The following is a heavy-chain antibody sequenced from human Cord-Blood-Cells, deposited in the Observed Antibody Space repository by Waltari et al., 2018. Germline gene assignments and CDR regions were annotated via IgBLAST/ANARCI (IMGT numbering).Heavy chain of an antibody. V-gene: IGHV1-3*01. CDR2: INAGNGNT. D-gene: IGHD2-2*01. CDR1: GYTFTSYA. J-gene: IGHJ2*01. CDR3: ARGGVGYCSSTSCHRYWYFDL. Sequence: QVQLVQSGAEVKKPGASVKVSCKASGYTFTSYAMHWVRQAPGHRLEWMGWINAGNGNTKYSQKFQGRVTITRDTSASTAYMELSSLRSEDTAVYYCARGGVGYCSSTSCHRYWYFDLWGRGTLVTVSS.